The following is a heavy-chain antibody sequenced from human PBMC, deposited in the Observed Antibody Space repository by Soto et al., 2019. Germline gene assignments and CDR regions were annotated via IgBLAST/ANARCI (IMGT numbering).Heavy chain of an antibody. Sequence: QVQLVESGGGVVQPGRSLRLSCAASGFTFSSLGMHWVRQAPGKGLEWVAVISYDGREKYYADSVKGRFTISRDNSKNTLSLQMNSLRAEDTAVYYCVKERTGTWDFDYWGQGTLVTVSS. CDR3: VKERTGTWDFDY. CDR2: ISYDGREK. D-gene: IGHD1-26*01. V-gene: IGHV3-30*18. J-gene: IGHJ4*02. CDR1: GFTFSSLG.